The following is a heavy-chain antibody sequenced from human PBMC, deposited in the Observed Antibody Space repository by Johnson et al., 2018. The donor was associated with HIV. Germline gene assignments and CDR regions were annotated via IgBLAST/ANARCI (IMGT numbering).Heavy chain of an antibody. CDR2: ISSSGTAI. CDR1: GFTFSDYY. V-gene: IGHV3-11*04. CDR3: AREMAWEDAFDI. Sequence: VQVVESGGGLVQPGGSLRLSCAASGFTFSDYYMTWIRQAPGKGLEWLSYISSSGTAIYYADSVKGRFTISRDNAKNSLYLRMNSLRAEDTAVYYCAREMAWEDAFDIWGQGTMVTVSS. D-gene: IGHD5-24*01. J-gene: IGHJ3*02.